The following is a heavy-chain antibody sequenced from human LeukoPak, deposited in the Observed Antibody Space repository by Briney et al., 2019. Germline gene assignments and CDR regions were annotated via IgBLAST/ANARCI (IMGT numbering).Heavy chain of an antibody. CDR3: ARNGVRGVKKPYYFDY. J-gene: IGHJ4*02. Sequence: SETLSLTCAVYGGSFSGYYWTWIRQPPGKGQEWIGEINHSGSTNYNPSLKSRVTISVDTSKNQFSLKLSSVTAADTAVYYCARNGVRGVKKPYYFDYWGQGTLVTVSS. CDR2: INHSGST. D-gene: IGHD3-10*01. V-gene: IGHV4-34*01. CDR1: GGSFSGYY.